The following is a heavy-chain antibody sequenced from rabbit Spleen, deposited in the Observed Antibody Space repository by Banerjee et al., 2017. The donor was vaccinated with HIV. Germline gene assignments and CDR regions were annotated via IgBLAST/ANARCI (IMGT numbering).Heavy chain of an antibody. J-gene: IGHJ2*01. CDR3: ARNYVNAFDP. CDR1: GFTISISDW. D-gene: IGHD1-1*01. Sequence: QSLEESGGDLVKPGASLTLTCTASGFTISISDWIYWVRQAPGKGLEWIGYIDPVFGTTHYANWPKGRFTISKTSSTTVTLQMTSLTAADTATYFCARNYVNAFDPWGQGTLVTVS. CDR2: IDPVFGTT. V-gene: IGHV1S40*01.